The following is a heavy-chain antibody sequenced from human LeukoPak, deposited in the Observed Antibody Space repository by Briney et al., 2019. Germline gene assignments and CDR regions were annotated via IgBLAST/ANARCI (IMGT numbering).Heavy chain of an antibody. Sequence: ASVKVSCKTSGYSFVGYFTHWVRKAPGQGSQRMGRINSKSGGTEYEPSFQGRVTMSRDTSIRTAYLEVSTLISDDTATYYCARDLSSTPNWEFDYWGQGTQVTVSS. CDR2: INSKSGGT. CDR3: ARDLSSTPNWEFDY. D-gene: IGHD1-26*01. CDR1: GYSFVGYF. V-gene: IGHV1-2*06. J-gene: IGHJ4*02.